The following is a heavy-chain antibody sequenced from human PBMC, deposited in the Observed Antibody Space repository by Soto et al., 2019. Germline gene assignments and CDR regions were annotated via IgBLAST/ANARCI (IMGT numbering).Heavy chain of an antibody. D-gene: IGHD3-16*01. J-gene: IGHJ6*02. CDR2: LHHDGTT. V-gene: IGHV4-4*02. CDR3: ATQTISYTWGV. Sequence: QVQLQESGPGLVKPSETLSLTCAVSGGPITTTTWWAWVRLPPGKGLEWIGELHHDGTTNYNPSPESRITMSLDKSNNHFPLKLTSVTAADTAIYSCATQTISYTWGVWGRGTTVTVSS. CDR1: GGPITTTTW.